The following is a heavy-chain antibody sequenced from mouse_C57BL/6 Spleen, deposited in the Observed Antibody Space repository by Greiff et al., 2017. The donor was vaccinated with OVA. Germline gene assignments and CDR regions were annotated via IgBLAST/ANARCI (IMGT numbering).Heavy chain of an antibody. V-gene: IGHV5-16*01. CDR2: INYDGSST. J-gene: IGHJ2*01. Sequence: EVQRVESEGGLVQPGRSMKLSCTASGFTFSDYYMAWVRQVPEKGLEWVANINYDGSSTYYLDSLKSRFIISRDNAENILYLQMSSLKSEDTATYYCARGGYKYDESYFYYWGQSTTLTVSS. CDR3: ARGGYKYDESYFYY. CDR1: GFTFSDYY. D-gene: IGHD2-12*01.